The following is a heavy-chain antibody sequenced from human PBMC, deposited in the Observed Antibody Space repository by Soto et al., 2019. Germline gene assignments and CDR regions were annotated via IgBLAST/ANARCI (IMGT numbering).Heavy chain of an antibody. V-gene: IGHV1-18*01. J-gene: IGHJ4*02. CDR2: ISTSNGDT. D-gene: IGHD5-18*01. CDR1: GYIFTTYG. CDR3: ARDVGNGYGYGYGY. Sequence: QVQLVQSGAEVKKPGASVTVSCKVSGYIFTTYGVTWVRQAPGQGLEWMGWISTSNGDTNYAQQLQGRVTMTTDTSTNTAYMEERSLRSDDTAVYFCARDVGNGYGYGYGYWGQGTLVTVSS.